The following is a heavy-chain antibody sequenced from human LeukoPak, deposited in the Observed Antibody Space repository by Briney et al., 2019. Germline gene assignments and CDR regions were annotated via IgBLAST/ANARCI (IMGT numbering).Heavy chain of an antibody. J-gene: IGHJ5*01. CDR1: GFAFSFYA. CDR2: INANSGTT. D-gene: IGHD6-19*01. CDR3: AKPISGGLAVTADWFHP. V-gene: IGHV3-23*01. Sequence: GGSLRLSCAASGFAFSFYAMSWLRQPPGKGLEWVSTINANSGTTSYAASVRGRFTISRDNSKNTLYLQVNTPRADDTATYYCAKPISGGLAVTADWFHPWGQGTLVVVSS.